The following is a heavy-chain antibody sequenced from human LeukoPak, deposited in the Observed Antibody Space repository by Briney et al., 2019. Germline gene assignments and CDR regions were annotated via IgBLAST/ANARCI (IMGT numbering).Heavy chain of an antibody. D-gene: IGHD5-18*01. V-gene: IGHV4-59*01. J-gene: IGHJ4*02. CDR3: ARGGYSYGSFDY. Sequence: SETLSLTCTVSGGSTGSDYWSWIRQPPGKGLAWIAYVYYSGVTSYNPSLKSRVTISVDTSKNQFSLKLSSVTAADTAVYYCARGGYSYGSFDYWGQGTLVTVSS. CDR2: VYYSGVT. CDR1: GGSTGSDY.